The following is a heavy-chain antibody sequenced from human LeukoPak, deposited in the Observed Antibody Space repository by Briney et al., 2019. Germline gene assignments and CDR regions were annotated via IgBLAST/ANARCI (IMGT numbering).Heavy chain of an antibody. J-gene: IGHJ4*02. CDR1: GFTFSYYS. Sequence: PGGSLRLSCAASGFTFSYYSMNWVRQAPGKGLEWVSSISSSSSYIYYADSVKGRFTISGDNAKNSLYLQMNSLRAEDTAVYYCASYSSSWPTVDYWGQGTLVTVSS. CDR2: ISSSSSYI. V-gene: IGHV3-21*01. CDR3: ASYSSSWPTVDY. D-gene: IGHD6-13*01.